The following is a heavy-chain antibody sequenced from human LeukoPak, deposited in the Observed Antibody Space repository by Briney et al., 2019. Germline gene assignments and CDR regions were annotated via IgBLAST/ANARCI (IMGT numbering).Heavy chain of an antibody. J-gene: IGHJ6*03. Sequence: GGSLRLSCVASGFTFSSYAMHWVRQAPGKGLEWVAVISYDGSNKYYADSVKGRFTISRDNSKNTLYLQMNSLRAEDTAVYYCARDQVPAAGPYYYYYYYMDVWGKGTTVTVSS. CDR3: ARDQVPAAGPYYYYYYYMDV. CDR2: ISYDGSNK. D-gene: IGHD6-13*01. CDR1: GFTFSSYA. V-gene: IGHV3-30-3*01.